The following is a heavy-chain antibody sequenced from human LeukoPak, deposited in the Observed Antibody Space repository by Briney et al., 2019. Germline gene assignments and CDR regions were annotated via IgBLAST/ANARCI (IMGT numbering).Heavy chain of an antibody. Sequence: SETLSLTCVVSGVSISSYYWSWIRQPAGKGLEWIGRIYTSGSTNYIPSLKSRVTMSVDTSKNHFSLKLNYVTAADTAVYYCARERGPTGFYYMDVWGKGTTVTVSS. V-gene: IGHV4-4*07. CDR3: ARERGPTGFYYMDV. J-gene: IGHJ6*03. CDR1: GVSISSYY. CDR2: IYTSGST.